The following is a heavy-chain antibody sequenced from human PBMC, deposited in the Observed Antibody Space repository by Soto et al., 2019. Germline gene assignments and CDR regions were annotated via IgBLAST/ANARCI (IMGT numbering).Heavy chain of an antibody. CDR3: ARELHGGSYGMDV. Sequence: EVQLVESGGGLVQPGGSLRLSCAASGFTFSNYDMHWVRQVTGKGLEWVSGITTAGDTYYPGSVKGRFTISREKAKNSLYLQMNRLSAGDPAVYYCARELHGGSYGMDVWGQGTTVTVSS. J-gene: IGHJ6*02. CDR2: ITTAGDT. CDR1: GFTFSNYD. V-gene: IGHV3-13*01.